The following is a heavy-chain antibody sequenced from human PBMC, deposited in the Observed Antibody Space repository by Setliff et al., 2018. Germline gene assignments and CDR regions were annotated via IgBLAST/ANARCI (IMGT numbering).Heavy chain of an antibody. V-gene: IGHV1-18*04. CDR1: GYTFTNYG. Sequence: ASVKVSCKASGYTFTNYGITWVRQAPGQGPEWMGWISPYNEKTNYAEKFQGRVTMTTDTSTTTVYMEVASLRSDDTAVYYCVRGPGPSVVVAMPFDRWGQGTLVTVSS. CDR3: VRGPGPSVVVAMPFDR. J-gene: IGHJ4*02. D-gene: IGHD5-12*01. CDR2: ISPYNEKT.